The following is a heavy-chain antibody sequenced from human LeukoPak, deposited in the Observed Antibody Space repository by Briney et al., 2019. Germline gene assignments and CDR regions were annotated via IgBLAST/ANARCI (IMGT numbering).Heavy chain of an antibody. CDR3: ARCTTASSGWCNWLDP. Sequence: GGSLRLSCAASGFTFSTYAMSWVRQAPGKGLAWVASVKSDGAGTHYADSVKGRFTISRDNSKNILYLQMNSLRAEDTAIYYCARCTTASSGWCNWLDPWGQGTLVTVSS. D-gene: IGHD3-22*01. CDR1: GFTFSTYA. V-gene: IGHV3-23*01. CDR2: VKSDGAGT. J-gene: IGHJ5*02.